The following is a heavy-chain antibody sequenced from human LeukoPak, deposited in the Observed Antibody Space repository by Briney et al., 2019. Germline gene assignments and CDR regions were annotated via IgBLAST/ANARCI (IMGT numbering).Heavy chain of an antibody. Sequence: GASVKVSCKVSGYTLTELSMHWVRQAPGKGLEWMGGFDPEDGETIYAQKFQGRVTMTEDTSTDTAYMELSSLRSEDTAVYYCATDLLQWELPTGQNFDYWGQGTLVTVSS. CDR1: GYTLTELS. J-gene: IGHJ4*02. CDR3: ATDLLQWELPTGQNFDY. V-gene: IGHV1-24*01. CDR2: FDPEDGET. D-gene: IGHD1-26*01.